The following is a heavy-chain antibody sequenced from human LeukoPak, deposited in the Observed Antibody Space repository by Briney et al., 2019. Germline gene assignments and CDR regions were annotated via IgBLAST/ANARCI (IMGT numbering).Heavy chain of an antibody. V-gene: IGHV4-59*01. CDR1: RGSTTTNR. CDR3: APDWRFCRDEGCLGT. CDR2: IHHSGST. Sequence: SETLSLTCIVSRGSTTTNRWSWVRLTPGRGLEWIGYIHHSGSTDYNPSLKRRLTISVDTSKSQFSLRLTSVTAADTAVYYCAPDWRFCRDEGCLGTWGQGTLVTVSS. J-gene: IGHJ4*02. D-gene: IGHD3-3*01.